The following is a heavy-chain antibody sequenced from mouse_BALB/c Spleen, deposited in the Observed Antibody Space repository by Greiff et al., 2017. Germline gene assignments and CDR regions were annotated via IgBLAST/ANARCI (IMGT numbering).Heavy chain of an antibody. Sequence: EVLLVESGADVVKPGGSLKLSCAASGFSFSSYGMSWVRQTPDKRLEWVAIISSGGSSTYYPDSVKGRFTISRDNAKNTLYLQISSLKSEDPAMYCCTRQGLGGDDAMDYWGEGTSVTVSS. V-gene: IGHV5-6*01. D-gene: IGHD4-1*01. CDR3: TRQGLGGDDAMDY. J-gene: IGHJ4*01. CDR2: ISSGGSST. CDR1: GFSFSSYG.